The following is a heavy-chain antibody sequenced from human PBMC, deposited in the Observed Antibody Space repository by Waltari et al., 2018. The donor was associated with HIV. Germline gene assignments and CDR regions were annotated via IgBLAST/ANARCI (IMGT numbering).Heavy chain of an antibody. D-gene: IGHD3-22*01. J-gene: IGHJ4*02. CDR1: GFTFTSSA. CDR2: IVVGSGHT. CDR3: AAVFYFDSSSYYFFDY. V-gene: IGHV1-58*01. Sequence: QMQLVQSGPEVKKPGTSVKVSCTASGFTFTSSAVQWVRQARGQRLEWIGWIVVGSGHTSYAQKFQERVTITRDMSTSTAYMELSSLRSEDTAVYYCAAVFYFDSSSYYFFDYWGQGTLVTVSS.